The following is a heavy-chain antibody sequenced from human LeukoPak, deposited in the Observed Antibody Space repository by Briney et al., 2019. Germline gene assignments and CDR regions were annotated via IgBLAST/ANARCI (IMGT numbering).Heavy chain of an antibody. CDR1: GYSISSGYY. CDR3: ARPAFTYCYGSGRGWFDP. Sequence: PSETLSLTCTVSGYSISSGYYWGWIRQPPGKGLEWIGSIYHSGSTYYNPSLKSRVTISVDTSKNQFSLKLSSVTAADTAVYYCARPAFTYCYGSGRGWFDPWGQGTLVTVSS. CDR2: IYHSGST. J-gene: IGHJ5*02. D-gene: IGHD3-10*01. V-gene: IGHV4-38-2*02.